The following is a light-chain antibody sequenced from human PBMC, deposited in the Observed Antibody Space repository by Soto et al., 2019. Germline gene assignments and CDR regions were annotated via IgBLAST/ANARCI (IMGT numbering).Light chain of an antibody. J-gene: IGLJ2*01. CDR2: DVS. CDR3: SSYTSSRMV. V-gene: IGLV2-14*01. CDR1: SSDVGGYNY. Sequence: QSVLTQPASVSGSPGQSITISCTGTSSDVGGYNYVSWYQQHPGKAPKLMIYDVSNRPSGVSNRFSGSKSGNTASLTISGLQAEDEAYYYCSSYTSSRMVFGGGTQLTVL.